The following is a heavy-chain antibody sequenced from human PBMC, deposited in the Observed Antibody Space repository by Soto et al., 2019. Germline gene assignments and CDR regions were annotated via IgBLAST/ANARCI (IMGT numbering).Heavy chain of an antibody. J-gene: IGHJ6*02. D-gene: IGHD6-6*01. CDR1: GGTFSSYT. V-gene: IGHV1-69*02. CDR2: IIPILGIA. CDR3: GRARQLPLGYYNCGRDV. Sequence: QVQLVQSGAEVKKPGSSVKVSCKASGGTFSSYTIRWVRQAPGQGLEWMGRIIPILGIANYAQKFQGRVTHTADKSTKTAYMELDSGRSEDTVVYYCGRARQLPLGYYNCGRDVWGQGTTVTVSS.